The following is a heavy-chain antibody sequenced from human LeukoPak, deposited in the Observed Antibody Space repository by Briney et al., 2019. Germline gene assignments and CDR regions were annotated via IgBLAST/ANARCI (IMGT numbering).Heavy chain of an antibody. J-gene: IGHJ3*02. Sequence: ASVKVSCKASGYTSTSYYMHWVRQAPGQGLEWMGIINPSGGSTSYAQKFQGRVTMTRDMSTSTVYMELSSLRSEDTAVYYCARDVVGSSSSAGAFDIWGQGTMVTVSS. D-gene: IGHD6-6*01. CDR3: ARDVVGSSSSAGAFDI. CDR2: INPSGGST. CDR1: GYTSTSYY. V-gene: IGHV1-46*01.